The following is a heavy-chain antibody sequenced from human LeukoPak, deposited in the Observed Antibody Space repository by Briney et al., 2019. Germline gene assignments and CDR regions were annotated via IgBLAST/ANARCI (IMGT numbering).Heavy chain of an antibody. V-gene: IGHV3-30*18. J-gene: IGHJ4*02. CDR3: AKGRPATPGRTGYYFDY. Sequence: PGRSLRLSCAASGFTFSSYGMHWVRQAPGKGLEWVAVISYDGSNKYYADSAKGRFTISRDNSKNTLYLQMNSLRAEDTAVYYCAKGRPATPGRTGYYFDYWGQGTLVTVSS. CDR2: ISYDGSNK. CDR1: GFTFSSYG. D-gene: IGHD3-10*01.